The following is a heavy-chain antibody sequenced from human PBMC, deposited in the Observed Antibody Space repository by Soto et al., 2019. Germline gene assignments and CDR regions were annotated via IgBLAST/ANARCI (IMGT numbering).Heavy chain of an antibody. V-gene: IGHV3-23*01. CDR3: SLGISYYWDN. Sequence: PGGSLRLSCVVSGVTIRPYAMSWVRRTPGKGLEWVSAIITGSVDRTYHAASVAGRFTMSRDDSRNTVYLQMNSLRAEDTAVYYCSLGISYYWDNWGQGALVTVSS. D-gene: IGHD3-3*02. J-gene: IGHJ4*02. CDR1: GVTIRPYA. CDR2: IITGSVDRT.